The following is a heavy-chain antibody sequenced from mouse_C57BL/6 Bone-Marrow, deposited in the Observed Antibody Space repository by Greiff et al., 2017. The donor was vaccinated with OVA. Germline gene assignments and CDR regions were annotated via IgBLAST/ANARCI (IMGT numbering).Heavy chain of an antibody. CDR1: GYTFTSYW. D-gene: IGHD1-1*01. J-gene: IGHJ2*01. CDR3: ARAGYYCSSYDY. Sequence: QVQLQQPGAELVKPGASVKLSCKASGYTFTSYWMHWVKQRPGQGLEWIGMIHPNSGSTNYNEKFKSKATLTVDKSSSTAYMQLSSLTSEDSAVYYCARAGYYCSSYDYWGQGTTLTVSS. V-gene: IGHV1-64*01. CDR2: IHPNSGST.